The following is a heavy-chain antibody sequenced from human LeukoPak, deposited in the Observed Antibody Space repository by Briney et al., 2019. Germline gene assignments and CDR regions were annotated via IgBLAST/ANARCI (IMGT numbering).Heavy chain of an antibody. D-gene: IGHD5-24*01. Sequence: SETLSLTCTVSGGSISSGGYYWSWIRQHPGKGLEWIGYIYYSGSTYYNPSLKSRVTISVDASKNQFSLKLSSVTAADTAVYYCARSGWLQRYFDLWGRGTLVTVSS. CDR1: GGSISSGGYY. J-gene: IGHJ2*01. CDR2: IYYSGST. V-gene: IGHV4-31*03. CDR3: ARSGWLQRYFDL.